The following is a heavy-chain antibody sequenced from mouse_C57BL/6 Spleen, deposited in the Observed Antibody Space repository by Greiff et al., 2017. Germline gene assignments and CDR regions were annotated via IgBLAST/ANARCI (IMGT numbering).Heavy chain of an antibody. CDR3: ARTGTGGYFDY. CDR1: GFTFSDYY. Sequence: EVKVVESGGGLVQPGGSLKLSCAASGFTFSDYYMYWVRQTPEKRLEWVAYISNGGGSTYYPDTVKGRFTISRDNAKNTLYLQMSRLKSEDTAMYYCARTGTGGYFDYWGQGTTLTVSS. CDR2: ISNGGGST. J-gene: IGHJ2*01. V-gene: IGHV5-12*01. D-gene: IGHD4-1*01.